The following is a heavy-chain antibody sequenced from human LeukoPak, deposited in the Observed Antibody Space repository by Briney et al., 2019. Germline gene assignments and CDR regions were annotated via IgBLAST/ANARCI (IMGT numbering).Heavy chain of an antibody. Sequence: KSSETLSLTCAVYGGSFSGYYWSWIRQPPGKGLEWTGEINHSGSTNYNPSLKSRVTISVDTSKNQFSLKLSSVTAADTAVYYCARGRPASGWGQGTLVTVSS. J-gene: IGHJ4*02. V-gene: IGHV4-34*01. CDR2: INHSGST. D-gene: IGHD2-2*01. CDR3: ARGRPASG. CDR1: GGSFSGYY.